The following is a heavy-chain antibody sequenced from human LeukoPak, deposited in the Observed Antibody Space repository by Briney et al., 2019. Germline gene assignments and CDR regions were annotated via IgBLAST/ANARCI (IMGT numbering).Heavy chain of an antibody. D-gene: IGHD2/OR15-2a*01. CDR2: ISSSGSTI. J-gene: IGHJ4*02. CDR1: GFTFSSYE. V-gene: IGHV3-48*03. Sequence: GGSLRLSCAASGFTFSSYEMNWVRQAPGKGLEWVSYISSSGSTIYYADSVKGRFTISRDNAKNSLYLQMNSLRAEDTAVYYCAREYARYYSYYFDYWGQGTLVTVSS. CDR3: AREYARYYSYYFDY.